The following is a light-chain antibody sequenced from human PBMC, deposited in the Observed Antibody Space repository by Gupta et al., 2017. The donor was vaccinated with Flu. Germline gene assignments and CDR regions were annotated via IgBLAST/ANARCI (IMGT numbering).Light chain of an antibody. CDR3: QQYGNAPWT. CDR2: GAS. J-gene: IGKJ1*01. Sequence: GTLSLSPGERATLSCRASQSVTSDHVAWYQQKPGQAPRLLSDGASRKAPDSPDRCSGRGSRTDFTLNFSRVEPEDVAVYFWQQYGNAPWTFGQGTKVDFK. CDR1: QSVTSDH. V-gene: IGKV3-20*01.